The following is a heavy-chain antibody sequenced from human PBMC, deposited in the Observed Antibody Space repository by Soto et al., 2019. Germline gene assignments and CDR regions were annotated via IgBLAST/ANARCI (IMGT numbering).Heavy chain of an antibody. CDR1: GASITTYY. V-gene: IGHV4-59*01. CDR2: ISYSGST. CDR3: ACVLEEYCSDGKCIWFDP. D-gene: IGHD2-15*01. Sequence: SETLSLTCTVSGASITTYYWSWIRQPPGKGLEWIGYISYSGSTDYNPSLKSRVTISFDASKNQISLQVRSATAADAAVYYCACVLEEYCSDGKCIWFDPWGQGTLVTVCS. J-gene: IGHJ5*02.